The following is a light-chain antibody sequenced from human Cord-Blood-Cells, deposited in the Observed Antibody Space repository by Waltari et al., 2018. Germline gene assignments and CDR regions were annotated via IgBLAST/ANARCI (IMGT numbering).Light chain of an antibody. Sequence: EIVLTQTPAPLSLSPGERATLFCRASQSVSSYLAWYQQKPGQAPRLLIYDASNRATGIPARFSGSGSGTDFTLTISSLEPEDFAVYYCQQRSNWPPITFGQGTRLEIK. CDR2: DAS. J-gene: IGKJ5*01. CDR3: QQRSNWPPIT. CDR1: QSVSSY. V-gene: IGKV3-11*01.